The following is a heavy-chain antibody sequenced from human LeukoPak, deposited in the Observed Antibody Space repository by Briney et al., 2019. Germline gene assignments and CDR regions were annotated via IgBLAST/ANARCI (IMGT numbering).Heavy chain of an antibody. CDR2: ISAYNGNT. Sequence: ASVKVSCKASGYTFTSYGISWVRQTPGQGLEWMGWISAYNGNTNYAQKLQGRVTMTTDTSTSTAYMELRSLRSDDTAVYYCARSDCSSTSCSYGMDVWGQGTTVTVSS. CDR3: ARSDCSSTSCSYGMDV. J-gene: IGHJ6*02. D-gene: IGHD2-2*01. V-gene: IGHV1-18*01. CDR1: GYTFTSYG.